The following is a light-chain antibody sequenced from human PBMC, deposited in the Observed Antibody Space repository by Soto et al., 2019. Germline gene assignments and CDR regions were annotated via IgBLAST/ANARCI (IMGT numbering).Light chain of an antibody. V-gene: IGLV2-14*01. CDR3: SSYTSRHTLI. CDR1: SSDVGGYNY. Sequence: QSALTQPVSVSGSPGQFITISCTGTSSDVGGYNYVSWYQQHPGKVPKLLIYDVSNRPSGVSDRFSGSKSGNTASLAISGLQAEDEADYYCSSYTSRHTLIFGGGTKLTFL. CDR2: DVS. J-gene: IGLJ2*01.